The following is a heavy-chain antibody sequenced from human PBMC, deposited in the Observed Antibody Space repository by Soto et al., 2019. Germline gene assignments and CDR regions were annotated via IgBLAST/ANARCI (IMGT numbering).Heavy chain of an antibody. CDR1: GYTFTSYG. V-gene: IGHV1-18*01. J-gene: IGHJ6*02. D-gene: IGHD6-19*01. CDR3: ARDREGYSSGWYQGYYYYGMDV. Sequence: GASVKVSCKASGYTFTSYGISWVRQAPGQGLEWMGWISAYNGNTNYAQKLQGRVTMTTDTSTSTAYMELRSLRSDDTAVYYCARDREGYSSGWYQGYYYYGMDVWGQGTTVTVSS. CDR2: ISAYNGNT.